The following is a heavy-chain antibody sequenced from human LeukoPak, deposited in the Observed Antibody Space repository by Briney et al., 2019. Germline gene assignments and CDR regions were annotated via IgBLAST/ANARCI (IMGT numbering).Heavy chain of an antibody. CDR2: MNPNSGNT. CDR1: GYTFTSYD. Sequence: ASVKVSCKASGYTFTSYDINWVRQATGQGLEWMGWMNPNSGNTGYAQKFQGRVTMTRNTSISTAYMELSSLRSEDTAVYYCARGKYSGSYSRGAFDIWGQGTMVTVSS. V-gene: IGHV1-8*01. CDR3: ARGKYSGSYSRGAFDI. D-gene: IGHD1-26*01. J-gene: IGHJ3*02.